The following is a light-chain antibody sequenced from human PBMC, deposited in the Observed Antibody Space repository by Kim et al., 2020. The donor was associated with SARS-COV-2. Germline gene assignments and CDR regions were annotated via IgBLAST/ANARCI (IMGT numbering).Light chain of an antibody. Sequence: ASVGTRVTITCRASHDSANSLAWYQQKPGTVPKLLIYAASTLQSEVPSRFSGSGSGTEFTLTIGSLQTEDVAAYYCQKYNTAPWTFGPGTKVDIK. CDR1: HDSANS. CDR2: AAS. J-gene: IGKJ1*01. CDR3: QKYNTAPWT. V-gene: IGKV1-27*01.